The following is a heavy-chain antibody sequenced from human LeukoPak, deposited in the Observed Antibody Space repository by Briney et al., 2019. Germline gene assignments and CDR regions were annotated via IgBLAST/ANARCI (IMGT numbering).Heavy chain of an antibody. CDR1: GFTFNTYA. CDR3: AKRGLGDREAFDI. CDR2: NSGSGGST. J-gene: IGHJ3*02. Sequence: GGSLRLSCAASGFTFNTYAMSWVRQAPGKGLEWVSSNSGSGGSTYYADSVEGRFTISRDNSKNTLYLQMNSLRAEDTAVYYCAKRGLGDREAFDIWGQGTMVTVSA. V-gene: IGHV3-23*01. D-gene: IGHD2-21*02.